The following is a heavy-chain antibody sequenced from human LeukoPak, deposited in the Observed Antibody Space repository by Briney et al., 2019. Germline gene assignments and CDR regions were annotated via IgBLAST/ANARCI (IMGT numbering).Heavy chain of an antibody. Sequence: SETLSLTCTVSGGSISNYYWSWIRQPPGKGLEWIGYIYYSGSTNYNPALKSRVTISVDTSKNQFSLKLSSVTAADTAVYYCARAPTGGYYYDSSGYLWGLNWFDPWGQGTLVTVSS. V-gene: IGHV4-59*01. CDR1: GGSISNYY. J-gene: IGHJ5*02. CDR2: IYYSGST. D-gene: IGHD3-22*01. CDR3: ARAPTGGYYYDSSGYLWGLNWFDP.